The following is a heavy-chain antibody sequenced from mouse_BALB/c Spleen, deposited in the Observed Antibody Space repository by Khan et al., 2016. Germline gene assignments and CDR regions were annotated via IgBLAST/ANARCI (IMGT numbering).Heavy chain of an antibody. CDR1: GYSFTDYN. CDR2: IDPYNGGT. J-gene: IGHJ3*01. CDR3: PRKDYQSILFAY. Sequence: VQLQQPGPELMKPGASVKVSCKASGYSFTDYNTYWVKQSHGKSLEWIGYIDPYNGGTGFNQKFKGKAAFTINKAATTACIQLNRLTSAEFAKYSCPRKDYQSILFAYWGQGTLVTVS. V-gene: IGHV1S135*01. D-gene: IGHD2-4*01.